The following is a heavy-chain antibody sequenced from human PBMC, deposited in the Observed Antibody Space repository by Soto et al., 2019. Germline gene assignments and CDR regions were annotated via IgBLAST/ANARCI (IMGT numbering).Heavy chain of an antibody. CDR1: GFSFSSYD. CDR2: MSFDGSYK. CDR3: ARGMIRGVVYYGVEV. D-gene: IGHD3-10*01. Sequence: QEQLVESGGGAVQPGRSLRLSCTASGFSFSSYDMPWVRQAPGEGLEWVSAMSFDGSYKHYADSVKGRFTISRDNSENTLYLQMNGLRPEDTAVYFCARGMIRGVVYYGVEVWGQGTTVTVS. V-gene: IGHV3-30*03. J-gene: IGHJ6*02.